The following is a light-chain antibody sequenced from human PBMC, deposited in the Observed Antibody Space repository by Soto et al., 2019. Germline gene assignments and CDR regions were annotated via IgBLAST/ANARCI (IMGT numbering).Light chain of an antibody. CDR1: SSNIGAGYD. Sequence: QSVLTQPPSVSGAPGQRVTISCTGSSSNIGAGYDVHWYQQLPGTAPKLLIYGNTNRPSGVPDRFSGSKSGTSASLAITGLEAEDEADYYSQSYGSGVCGSGVFATGTKLTVL. CDR2: GNT. CDR3: QSYGSGVCGSGV. J-gene: IGLJ1*01. V-gene: IGLV1-40*01.